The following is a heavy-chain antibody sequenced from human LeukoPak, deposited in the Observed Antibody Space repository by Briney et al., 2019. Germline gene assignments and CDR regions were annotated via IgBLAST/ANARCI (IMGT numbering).Heavy chain of an antibody. D-gene: IGHD3-22*01. CDR2: INPNSGGT. J-gene: IGHJ4*02. CDR1: GYTFTGYY. V-gene: IGHV1-2*02. Sequence: ASVNVSCKASGYTFTGYYMHWVRQAPGQGFEWMGWINPNSGGTNYAQKFQGRVTMTRDTSISPAYMELSRLRSDDTAVYYCARVENYYDSSGYYPNHYFDYGGQGTLVTVSS. CDR3: ARVENYYDSSGYYPNHYFDY.